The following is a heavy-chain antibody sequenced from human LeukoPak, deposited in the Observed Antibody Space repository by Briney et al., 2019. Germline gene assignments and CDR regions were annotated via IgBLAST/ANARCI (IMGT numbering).Heavy chain of an antibody. CDR1: GGSISSSDYY. V-gene: IGHV4-39*07. J-gene: IGHJ6*03. CDR3: ARLATYYYYYYMDV. CDR2: VYYSGGT. Sequence: SETLSLTCTVSGGSISSSDYYWGWIRQPPGKGLEWIGSVYYSGGTYYNPSLKSRVTISVDTSKNQFSPRLSSVTAADTAAYYCARLATYYYYYYMDVWGKGTTVTVSS. D-gene: IGHD5-12*01.